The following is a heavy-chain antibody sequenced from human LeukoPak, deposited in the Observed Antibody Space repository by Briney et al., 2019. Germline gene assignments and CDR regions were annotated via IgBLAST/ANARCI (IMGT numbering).Heavy chain of an antibody. Sequence: SETLSLTCTVSGGSISSYYWSWIRQPPGKGLEWIGYIYYSGSTNYNPSLKSRVTISVDTSKNQFSLKLSSVTAGDTAVYYCARSHPRPIEMADDYWGQGTLVTVSS. CDR2: IYYSGST. CDR3: ARSHPRPIEMADDY. J-gene: IGHJ4*02. CDR1: GGSISSYY. V-gene: IGHV4-59*01. D-gene: IGHD5-24*01.